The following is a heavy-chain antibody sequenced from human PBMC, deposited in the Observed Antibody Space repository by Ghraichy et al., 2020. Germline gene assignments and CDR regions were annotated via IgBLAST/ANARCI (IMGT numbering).Heavy chain of an antibody. CDR1: GFTFSSYA. V-gene: IGHV3-23*01. CDR2: ISGGGGST. CDR3: AKGGSGYYGPDY. Sequence: GGSLRLSCAASGFTFSSYAMSWVRQAPGKGLEWVSTISGGGGSTFYADSVKGRFTISRDNSKNTVYLQMNSLRAEDTAVYYCAKGGSGYYGPDYWGQGTLVTVSS. J-gene: IGHJ4*02. D-gene: IGHD5-12*01.